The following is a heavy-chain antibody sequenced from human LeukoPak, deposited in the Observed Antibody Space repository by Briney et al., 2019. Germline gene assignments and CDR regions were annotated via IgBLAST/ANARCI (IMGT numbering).Heavy chain of an antibody. CDR2: IKPSGGST. V-gene: IGHV1-46*01. J-gene: IGHJ4*02. D-gene: IGHD5-24*01. CDR3: AREVPENYNFDY. CDR1: GYTFTSYY. Sequence: ASVKVSCKASGYTFTSYYTHWVRQAPGQGLEWMGIIKPSGGSTLYAQKFQGRVTVTSDMSTSTVYVELSSLRSEDTAVYYCAREVPENYNFDYWGQGTLVTVSS.